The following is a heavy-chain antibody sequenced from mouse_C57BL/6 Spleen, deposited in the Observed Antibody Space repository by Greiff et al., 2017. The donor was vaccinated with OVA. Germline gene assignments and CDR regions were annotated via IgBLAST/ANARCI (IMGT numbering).Heavy chain of an antibody. J-gene: IGHJ2*01. V-gene: IGHV1-55*01. CDR3: AREKAYSNYKGFDY. CDR2: IYPGSGST. CDR1: GYTFTSYW. D-gene: IGHD2-5*01. Sequence: VQLQQSGAELVKPGASVKMSCKASGYTFTSYWITWVKQRPGQGLEWIGDIYPGSGSTNYNEKFKSKATLTVDTSSSTAYMQLSSLTSEDSAVYYCAREKAYSNYKGFDYWGQGTTLTVSS.